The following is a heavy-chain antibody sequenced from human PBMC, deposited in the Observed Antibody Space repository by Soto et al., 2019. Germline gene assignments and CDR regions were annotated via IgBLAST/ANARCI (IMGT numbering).Heavy chain of an antibody. CDR3: ANELELGWSNP. J-gene: IGHJ5*02. CDR2: IYYSGST. D-gene: IGHD1-7*01. V-gene: IGHV4-30-4*01. Sequence: SETLSLTCTVSGGSISSGDYYWSWIRQPPGKGLEWIGYIYYSGSTYYNPSLKSRVTISVDTSKNQFSLKLSSVTAADTAVYYCANELELGWSNPWGQGTLVTAS. CDR1: GGSISSGDYY.